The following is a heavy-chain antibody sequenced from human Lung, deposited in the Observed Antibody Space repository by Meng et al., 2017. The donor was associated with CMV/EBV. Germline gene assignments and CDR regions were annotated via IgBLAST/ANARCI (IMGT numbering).Heavy chain of an antibody. J-gene: IGHJ4*02. D-gene: IGHD3-9*01. Sequence: SXTXSLXCNVSGGSMTPYYWNRIRQTPGKGLEWIGYVYYSESINYNPSLKSRVTISVDTSRNQFSLKLSSVTAADTGFYYCARALLLIGSGGHFEYGGQGKXVTVSS. V-gene: IGHV4-59*01. CDR1: GGSMTPYY. CDR2: VYYSESI. CDR3: ARALLLIGSGGHFEY.